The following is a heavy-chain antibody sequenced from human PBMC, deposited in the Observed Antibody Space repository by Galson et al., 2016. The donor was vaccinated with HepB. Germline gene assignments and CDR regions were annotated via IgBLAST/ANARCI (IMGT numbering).Heavy chain of an antibody. J-gene: IGHJ6*02. CDR2: ISGGSSGP. CDR1: GFTLSNYA. D-gene: IGHD3-3*01. CDR3: AKDHVNIHWYVVRFGVMDV. V-gene: IGHV3-23*01. Sequence: SLRLSCAASGFTLSNYAMSWVRQAPGKGLEWVSSISGGSSGPYYATSVKGRFTISRDNSKNPVFPRMNNLRAEDKAMYYCAKDHVNIHWYVVRFGVMDVWGQGTTVTVSS.